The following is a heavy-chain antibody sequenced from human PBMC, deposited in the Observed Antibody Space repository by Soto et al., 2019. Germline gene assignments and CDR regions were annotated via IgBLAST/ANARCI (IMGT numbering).Heavy chain of an antibody. CDR3: ARDRLANWFDP. CDR2: IYCSGTT. CDR1: ARSISSYY. V-gene: IGHV4-59*01. Sequence: SETLSLTCTVSARSISSYYWNWIRQPPGRGLEWIGYIYCSGTTKYNPSLKSRVTISVDTSKNQFSLKLSSVTAADTAVYYCARDRLANWFDPWGQGTLVTVSS. J-gene: IGHJ5*02. D-gene: IGHD3-9*01.